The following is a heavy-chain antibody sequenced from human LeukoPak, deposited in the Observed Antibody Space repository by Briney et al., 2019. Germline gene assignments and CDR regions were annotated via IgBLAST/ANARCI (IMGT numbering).Heavy chain of an antibody. Sequence: SETLSLTCTVSGGSISTSSYYWGWVRQPPGKGLEWIGNIFYSGSTYYSPSLKSRVTISLDTSKNQFSLKLTSVTAADTSLYYCRSFSGSDGDAFDIWGQGTMVTVSS. D-gene: IGHD1-26*01. CDR1: GGSISTSSYY. J-gene: IGHJ3*02. CDR3: RSFSGSDGDAFDI. CDR2: IFYSGST. V-gene: IGHV4-39*07.